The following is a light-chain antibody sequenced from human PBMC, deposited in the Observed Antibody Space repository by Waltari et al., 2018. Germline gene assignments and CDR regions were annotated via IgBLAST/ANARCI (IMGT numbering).Light chain of an antibody. J-gene: IGLJ2*01. CDR1: RSDVGGYNY. Sequence: QSALTQPPSASGSPGQSLTISCTGTRSDVGGYNYVSWYQQHPGKAPKLMIYEVSKRPSGVPDRFSGSKSGNTASLTVSGLQAEDEADYYCSSYAGSNNRVFGGGTKLTVL. CDR2: EVS. CDR3: SSYAGSNNRV. V-gene: IGLV2-8*01.